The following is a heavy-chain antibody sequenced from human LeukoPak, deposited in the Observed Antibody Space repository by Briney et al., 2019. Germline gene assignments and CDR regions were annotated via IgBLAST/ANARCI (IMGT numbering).Heavy chain of an antibody. CDR2: IYTSGST. D-gene: IGHD4-17*01. J-gene: IGHJ4*02. Sequence: NPSETLSLTCTVSGGSISSGSYYWSWIRQPAGKGLEWIGRIYTSGSTNYNPSLKSRVTISVDTSKNQFSLKLSSVTAADTAVYYCARNYGDLEGFDYWGQGTLVTVCS. CDR3: ARNYGDLEGFDY. V-gene: IGHV4-61*02. CDR1: GGSISSGSYY.